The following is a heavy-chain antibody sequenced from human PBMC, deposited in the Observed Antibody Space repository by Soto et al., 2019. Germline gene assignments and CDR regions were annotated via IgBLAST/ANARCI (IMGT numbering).Heavy chain of an antibody. CDR3: ARNPMVRGVIGYYGMDV. CDR2: ISAYNGNT. CDR1: GYTFTSYG. V-gene: IGHV1-18*01. D-gene: IGHD3-10*01. J-gene: IGHJ6*02. Sequence: QVQLVQSGAEVKKPGASVKVSCKASGYTFTSYGISWVRQAPGQGLEWMGWISAYNGNTNYAQKLQGRVTMTTDTSXSXXYMELRSLRSDDTAVYYCARNPMVRGVIGYYGMDVWGQGTTVTVSS.